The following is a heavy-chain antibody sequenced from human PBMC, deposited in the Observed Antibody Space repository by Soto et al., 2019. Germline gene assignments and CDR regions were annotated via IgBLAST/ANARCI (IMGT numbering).Heavy chain of an antibody. V-gene: IGHV1-69*13. Sequence: SVKVSCKASGGTFSSYAISWVRQAPGQGLEWMGGIIPIFGTANYAQKFQGRVTITADESTSTAYMELSSLRSEDTAVYYCARGFGEILAGYGYYYYGMDVWGQGTTVTVSS. CDR2: IIPIFGTA. CDR1: GGTFSSYA. D-gene: IGHD3-9*01. CDR3: ARGFGEILAGYGYYYYGMDV. J-gene: IGHJ6*02.